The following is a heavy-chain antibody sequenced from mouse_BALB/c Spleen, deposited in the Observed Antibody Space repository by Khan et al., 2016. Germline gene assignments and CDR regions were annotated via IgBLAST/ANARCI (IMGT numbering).Heavy chain of an antibody. CDR1: GYTFTSSW. D-gene: IGHD1-1*01. Sequence: QVQLKQSGSVLVRPGASVKLSCKASGYTFTSSWMHWAKQRPGQGLEWIGEIHPNSGNTNYTEKFKGKATLTVDTSSSTAYVDLSSLTSEDSAVYYCESPHYYGSSYGAMDYWGQGTSVTVSS. CDR2: IHPNSGNT. J-gene: IGHJ4*01. CDR3: ESPHYYGSSYGAMDY. V-gene: IGHV1S130*01.